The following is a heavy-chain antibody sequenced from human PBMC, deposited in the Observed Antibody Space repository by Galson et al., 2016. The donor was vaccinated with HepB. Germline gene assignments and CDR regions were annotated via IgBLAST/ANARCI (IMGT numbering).Heavy chain of an antibody. CDR2: IDDRGSV. V-gene: IGHV4-4*02. CDR3: ATARQQNAWFGEDVLDS. Sequence: SETLSLTCTVSGDSITSGTWWTWVSQPPRQGLEWIGEIDDRGSVNDNPSLRRRLSISVDKSTNHFSLRLNSVTAADTAVYYCATARQQNAWFGEDVLDSWGQGMLVTVSS. CDR1: GDSITSGTW. J-gene: IGHJ4*02. D-gene: IGHD3-10*01.